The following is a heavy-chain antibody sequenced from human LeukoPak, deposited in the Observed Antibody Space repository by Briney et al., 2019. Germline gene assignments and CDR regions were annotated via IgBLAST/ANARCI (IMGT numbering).Heavy chain of an antibody. D-gene: IGHD3-22*01. CDR3: ARWRYDSSGYSPPSIFDY. Sequence: GGSLRLSCAASGFTLSNYWMHWVRQAPGKGLVWVSRMNRDGSSTSYADSVKGRFTISRDNAKNTLYLQMNSLRAEDTAVYYCARWRYDSSGYSPPSIFDYWGQGTLVTVSS. V-gene: IGHV3-74*01. CDR2: MNRDGSST. CDR1: GFTLSNYW. J-gene: IGHJ4*02.